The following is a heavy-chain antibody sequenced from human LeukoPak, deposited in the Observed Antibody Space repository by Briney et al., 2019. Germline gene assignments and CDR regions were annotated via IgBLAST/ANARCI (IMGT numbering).Heavy chain of an antibody. CDR3: VRVRDGRVLDY. CDR1: GYSFTSYW. V-gene: IGHV5-51*01. D-gene: IGHD2-15*01. J-gene: IGHJ4*02. CDR2: IYPGDSDT. Sequence: GEPLKISCKGSGYSFTSYWICWVRQMPGKGLEWMGIIYPGDSDTRNSPSFQGQVTISADKSISTAYLQWSSLKASDTAMYYCVRVRDGRVLDYWGQGTLVTVSS.